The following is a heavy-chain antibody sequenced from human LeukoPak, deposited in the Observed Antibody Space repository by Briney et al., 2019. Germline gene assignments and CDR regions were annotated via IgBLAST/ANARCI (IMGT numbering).Heavy chain of an antibody. V-gene: IGHV3-33*01. D-gene: IGHD6-13*01. CDR3: ARDNSVQAADGTRGMDV. Sequence: GRSLRLSCAAAGFTVSIYGMHWVRQAPGKGLEWVAVIWDDGSNKYYADSVKGRFTISRDNSKTTLYLQMNRLRAEDTAEYYCARDNSVQAADGTRGMDVWGQGTTVTVSS. CDR2: IWDDGSNK. J-gene: IGHJ6*02. CDR1: GFTVSIYG.